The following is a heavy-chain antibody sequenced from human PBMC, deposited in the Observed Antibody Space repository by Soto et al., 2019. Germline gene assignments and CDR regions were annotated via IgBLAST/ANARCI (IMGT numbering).Heavy chain of an antibody. V-gene: IGHV3-9*01. CDR2: ISWNRGTI. J-gene: IGHJ4*02. CDR1: GFTFDDYA. Sequence: PGGSLRLSCAASGFTFDDYAMHWVRQAPGKGLEWVSGISWNRGTIGYADSVKGRFTISRDNAKNSLYLQMNSLKPEDTALYYCAKVARGYSFGFPFDYWGQGTLVTAPQ. CDR3: AKVARGYSFGFPFDY. D-gene: IGHD5-18*01.